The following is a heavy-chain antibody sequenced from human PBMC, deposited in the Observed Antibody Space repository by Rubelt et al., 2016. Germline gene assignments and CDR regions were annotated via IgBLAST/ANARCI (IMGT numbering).Heavy chain of an antibody. V-gene: IGHV1-69*10. CDR3: ARSWYDNWFDP. J-gene: IGHJ5*02. Sequence: QVQLVQSGAEVKKPGSSVKVSCKASGGTFSSYAISWVRQAPGQGLEWMGGIIPILGMENSAMKVQGRGTITADKSTSTAYNGLSSLVSEDTAVYYWARSWYDNWFDPWGQGTLVTVSS. CDR2: IIPILGME. CDR1: GGTFSSYA. D-gene: IGHD6-13*01.